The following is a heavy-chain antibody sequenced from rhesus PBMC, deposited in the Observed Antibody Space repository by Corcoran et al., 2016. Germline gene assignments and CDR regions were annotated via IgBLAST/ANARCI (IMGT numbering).Heavy chain of an antibody. CDR3: ARSGREYCTGSGCYGLFDY. Sequence: QVQLQESGPGLVKPSETLSLTCAVSGYSISRGYYWGWIRQPPGKGLEWIGYIGGWSWSTYDNPYLKSRVTIEKDTSKNQFSLKRSSVTAADTAVYYCARSGREYCTGSGCYGLFDYWGQGVLVTVSS. V-gene: IGHV4-99*01. CDR2: IGGWSWST. CDR1: GYSISRGYY. D-gene: IGHD2-21*01. J-gene: IGHJ4*01.